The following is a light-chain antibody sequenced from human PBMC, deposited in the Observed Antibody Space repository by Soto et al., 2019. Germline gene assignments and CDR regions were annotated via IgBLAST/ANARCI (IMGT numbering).Light chain of an antibody. CDR1: SSDVGGYNY. CDR2: EVT. Sequence: SALTQPASVSGSPGQSITLSCTGTSSDVGGYNYVSWYQQYPGKAPKIIIYEVTNRPSGVSSRFSGSKSGNTASLTISGLQAEDDADYYCSSYTSMFTFNNIFGTGTKVTVL. V-gene: IGLV2-14*01. CDR3: SSYTSMFTFNNI. J-gene: IGLJ1*01.